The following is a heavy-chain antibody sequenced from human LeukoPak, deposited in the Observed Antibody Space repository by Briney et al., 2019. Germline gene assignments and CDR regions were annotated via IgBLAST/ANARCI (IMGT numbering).Heavy chain of an antibody. D-gene: IGHD3-3*02. V-gene: IGHV3-15*01. CDR2: IKSKTDGGTT. CDR3: TPHFWSGLDYFDY. Sequence: PGGSLRLSCAASGFTFTNAWMSWVRQAPGKGLEWVGRIKSKTDGGTTDYAAPVKGRFTISRDDSKNTLYLQVNSLKTEDTAVYYCTPHFWSGLDYFDYWGQGTLVTVSS. CDR1: GFTFTNAW. J-gene: IGHJ4*02.